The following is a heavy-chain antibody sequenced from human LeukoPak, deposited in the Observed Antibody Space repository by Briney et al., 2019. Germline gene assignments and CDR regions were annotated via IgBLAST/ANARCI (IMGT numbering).Heavy chain of an antibody. CDR3: APVGDILTGYYPPYMDV. CDR1: GGSISSSSYY. J-gene: IGHJ6*03. D-gene: IGHD3-9*01. V-gene: IGHV4-39*01. Sequence: SETLSLTCTVSGGSISSSSYYWGWIRQPPGKGLEWIGSIYYSGSTYYNPSLKSRVTISVDTSKNQFSLKLSSVTAADTAVYYCAPVGDILTGYYPPYMDVWGKGTTVTVSS. CDR2: IYYSGST.